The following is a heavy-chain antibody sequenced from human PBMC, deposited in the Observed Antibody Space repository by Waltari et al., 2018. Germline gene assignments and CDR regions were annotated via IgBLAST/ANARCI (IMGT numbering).Heavy chain of an antibody. CDR1: GGSISSYY. CDR3: ARVGYYGMDV. J-gene: IGHJ6*02. Sequence: QVQLQESGPGLVKPSETLSLTCTVSGGSISSYYWSWIRQPPGKGLEWIGYIYYSGSTNYNPSLKSRVTISVDTSKNQFSLKLSSVTAADTAVYYCARVGYYGMDVWGQGTTVTVSS. D-gene: IGHD3-16*01. V-gene: IGHV4-59*01. CDR2: IYYSGST.